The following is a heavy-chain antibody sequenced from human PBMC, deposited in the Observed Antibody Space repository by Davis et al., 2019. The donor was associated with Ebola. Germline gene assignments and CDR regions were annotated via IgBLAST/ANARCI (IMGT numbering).Heavy chain of an antibody. CDR2: INPSGGST. Sequence: AASVKVSCKASGYTFTSYYMHWVRQAPGQGLEWMGIINPSGGSTSYAQKFQGRVTMTRDTSTSTVYMELSSLRSEDTAVYYCAGRYCSGGSCYSRGYYYYGMDVWGQGTTVTVSS. V-gene: IGHV1-46*01. CDR3: AGRYCSGGSCYSRGYYYYGMDV. J-gene: IGHJ6*02. D-gene: IGHD2-15*01. CDR1: GYTFTSYY.